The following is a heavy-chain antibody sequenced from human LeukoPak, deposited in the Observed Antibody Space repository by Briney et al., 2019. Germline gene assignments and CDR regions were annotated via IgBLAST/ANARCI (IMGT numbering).Heavy chain of an antibody. CDR3: GRDSRGPDY. J-gene: IGHJ4*02. CDR1: GDSISSSNCY. D-gene: IGHD3-22*01. V-gene: IGHV4-39*07. Sequence: PSETLSLTCTVSGDSISSSNCYWAWIRQPPGKGLEWIASINYSGTTFYNPSLKSRVTISVDTSKNQISLKLNSVTAADTAVYYCGRDSRGPDYWGQGTLVTVSS. CDR2: INYSGTT.